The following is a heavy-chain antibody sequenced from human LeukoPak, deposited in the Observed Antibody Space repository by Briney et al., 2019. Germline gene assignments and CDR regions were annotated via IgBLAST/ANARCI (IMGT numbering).Heavy chain of an antibody. V-gene: IGHV3-43*02. Sequence: GGSLRLSCAASGFRFDDYAMHWVRQAPGRGLEWVSLITGDGGRTYYGGSVKGRFTISRDNSKNSLYLQMNSLRAEDTAVYYCASGDYRIGIYWGQGTLVTVSS. CDR1: GFRFDDYA. D-gene: IGHD2-21*01. CDR2: ITGDGGRT. CDR3: ASGDYRIGIY. J-gene: IGHJ4*02.